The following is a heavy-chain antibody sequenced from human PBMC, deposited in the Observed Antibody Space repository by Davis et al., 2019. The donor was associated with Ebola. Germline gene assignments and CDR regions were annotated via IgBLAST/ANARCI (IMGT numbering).Heavy chain of an antibody. V-gene: IGHV3-48*01. D-gene: IGHD6-6*01. CDR2: ISSSSSTI. CDR3: ARGSSSSGFDN. J-gene: IGHJ4*02. CDR1: GFTFSCSA. Sequence: GESLKISCAASGFTFSCSAMHWVRQAPGKGLEWVSYISSSSSTIYYADSVKGRFTISRDNAKNSVSLQMNSLRAEDTAVYYCARGSSSSGFDNWGQGTLVTVSS.